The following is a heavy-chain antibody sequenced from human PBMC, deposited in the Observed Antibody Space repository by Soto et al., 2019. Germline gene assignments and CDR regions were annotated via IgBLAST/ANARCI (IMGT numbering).Heavy chain of an antibody. CDR2: IYYSGST. V-gene: IGHV4-39*01. D-gene: IGHD3-10*01. CDR1: GGSISSSSYY. Sequence: GPGKTSETLSLTCTVSGGSISSSSYYWGWIRQPPGKGLEWIGSIYYSGSTYYNPSLKSRVTISVDTSKNQFSLKLSSVTAADTAVYYCNHYYALWPDAFDIWGQGTMVTVSS. J-gene: IGHJ3*02. CDR3: NHYYALWPDAFDI.